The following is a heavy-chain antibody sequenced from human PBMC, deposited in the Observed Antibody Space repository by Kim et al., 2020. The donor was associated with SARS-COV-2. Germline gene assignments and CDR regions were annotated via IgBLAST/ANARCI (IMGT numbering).Heavy chain of an antibody. CDR1: GFTFSSYT. Sequence: GGSLRLSCAASGFTFSSYTMNWVRQAPGKGLEWVSYVSSSSSSIYYADSVKGRFTISRDNAKNSLYLEMNSLRAVDTAVYYCARVGYVNGMDVWGQGTTVTVSS. V-gene: IGHV3-48*01. D-gene: IGHD3-16*01. CDR3: ARVGYVNGMDV. CDR2: VSSSSSSI. J-gene: IGHJ6*02.